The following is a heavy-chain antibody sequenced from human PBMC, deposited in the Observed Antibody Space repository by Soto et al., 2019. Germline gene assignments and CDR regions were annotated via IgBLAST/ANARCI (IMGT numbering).Heavy chain of an antibody. CDR1: GGSISSSRYY. J-gene: IGHJ4*02. V-gene: IGHV4-39*01. D-gene: IGHD6-6*01. CDR3: ARFRARQLVQDY. CDR2: IYYSGST. Sequence: QLQLQESGPGLVKPSETLSLTCTVSGGSISSSRYYWGWIRQPPGKGLEWIGSIYYSGSTYYNPSLKSRVTISVDTSKNQFSLKLSSVTAADTAVYYCARFRARQLVQDYWGQGTLVTVSS.